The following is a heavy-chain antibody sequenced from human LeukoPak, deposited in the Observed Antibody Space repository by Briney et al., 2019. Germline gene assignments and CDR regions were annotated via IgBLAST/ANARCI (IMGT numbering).Heavy chain of an antibody. V-gene: IGHV5-51*01. Sequence: GESLKISCKGSGYSFTSHWIGWVRQMPGKGLEWIGILYPCDSDLRYNPSFEGQVTISADTSISTAYLQWSGLKASDTAMYYCARRVNTGNYYYFDYWGQGTLVTVSS. J-gene: IGHJ4*02. CDR2: LYPCDSDL. D-gene: IGHD1-26*01. CDR1: GYSFTSHW. CDR3: ARRVNTGNYYYFDY.